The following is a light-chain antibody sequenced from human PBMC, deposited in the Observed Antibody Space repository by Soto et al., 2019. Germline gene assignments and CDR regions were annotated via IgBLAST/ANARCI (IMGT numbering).Light chain of an antibody. J-gene: IGLJ3*02. Sequence: QSALTQPASVSGSPGQSITISCTGTSSDVGGYIYVSWYQQHPGKAPKLMIFEVSNRPSGVSNRFSGSKSGNTASLTISGLQAEDEADYYCQAYDYSLTAFVFGGGTKLTVL. V-gene: IGLV2-14*01. CDR2: EVS. CDR1: SSDVGGYIY. CDR3: QAYDYSLTAFV.